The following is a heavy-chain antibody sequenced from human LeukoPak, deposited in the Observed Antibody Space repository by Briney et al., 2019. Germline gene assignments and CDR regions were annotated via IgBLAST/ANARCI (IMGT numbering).Heavy chain of an antibody. CDR3: AKGRWALFDC. J-gene: IGHJ4*02. CDR2: TYYRSKWYN. Sequence: SQTLSLTCDISGDSVSSNSAAWNWIRQSPSRRLEWLGRTYYRSKWYNDYAVSLKSRMTINADTSKNQFSLQLNSVTPEDTAVYYCAKGRWALFDCWGQGTLVIVSS. CDR1: GDSVSSNSAA. V-gene: IGHV6-1*01. D-gene: IGHD3-10*01.